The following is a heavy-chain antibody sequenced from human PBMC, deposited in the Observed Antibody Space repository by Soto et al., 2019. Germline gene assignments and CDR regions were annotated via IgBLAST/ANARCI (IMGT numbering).Heavy chain of an antibody. J-gene: IGHJ4*02. CDR1: GYTFNSFG. CDR3: ARDSIVARYYFDY. D-gene: IGHD6-6*01. Sequence: ASAKVSCKGSGYTFNSFGITWVRQAPGQGLEWMGWISGYNANTKYAQKFQGRVTMTTDTSTSTAYMELSRLRSEDTAVYFCARDSIVARYYFDYWGQGTPVTVSS. V-gene: IGHV1-18*01. CDR2: ISGYNANT.